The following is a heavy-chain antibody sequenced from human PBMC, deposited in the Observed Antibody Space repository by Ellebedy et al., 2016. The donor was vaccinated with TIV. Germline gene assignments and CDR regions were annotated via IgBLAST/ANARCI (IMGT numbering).Heavy chain of an antibody. D-gene: IGHD1-1*01. CDR3: ARDLRGSNWNDVGGLGY. CDR1: GGAFGSYV. CDR2: INPLLGIP. V-gene: IGHV1-69*10. J-gene: IGHJ4*02. Sequence: AASVKVSCKASGGAFGSYVITWVRQAPGQGPEWMGGINPLLGIPKYAQKFQGRVTMTTDTSTSTAYMELRSLRSDDTAVYYCARDLRGSNWNDVGGLGYWGQGTLVTVSS.